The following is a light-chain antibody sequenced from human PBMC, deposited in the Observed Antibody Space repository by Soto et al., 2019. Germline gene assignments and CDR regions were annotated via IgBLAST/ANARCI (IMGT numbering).Light chain of an antibody. Sequence: QSALTQPASVSGSPGQSITISCSGTSSDIGGYNYVSWYQQHPGKAPKLMLYEVSNRPSGVSNRFSGFKSGNTASLTITGLQAEDEAVYYCNSYTSSSTLYVFGTGTKLTVL. V-gene: IGLV2-14*01. J-gene: IGLJ1*01. CDR3: NSYTSSSTLYV. CDR2: EVS. CDR1: SSDIGGYNY.